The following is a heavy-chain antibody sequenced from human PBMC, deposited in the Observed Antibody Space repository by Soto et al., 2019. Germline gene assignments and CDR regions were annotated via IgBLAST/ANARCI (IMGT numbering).Heavy chain of an antibody. CDR3: PAHPWGGGY. J-gene: IGHJ4*02. D-gene: IGHD3-16*01. CDR2: IYSGGYT. CDR1: GFTVSNNY. Sequence: EVQLVESGGGLIQPGGSLRLSCAVSGFTVSNNYMSWVRQAPGKGLEGVSVIYSGGYTAYGDSVKGRFTISRDNSKNTLSLQMNRRRAGDTAVFLFPAHPWGGGYWGQGTLVTVSS. V-gene: IGHV3-53*01.